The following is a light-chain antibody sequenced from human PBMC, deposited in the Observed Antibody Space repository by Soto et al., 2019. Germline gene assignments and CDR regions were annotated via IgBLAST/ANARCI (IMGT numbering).Light chain of an antibody. CDR1: QSVSSSY. J-gene: IGKJ5*01. V-gene: IGKV3-20*01. CDR2: GAS. CDR3: QQDGNSPIT. Sequence: EIVLTQSPGTLSLSPWEGATLSCRASQSVSSSYLAWYQQKPGQAPRLLIYGASTRASGIPDRFSGSGSGTDFTLTISRLEPEDFAVYYCQQDGNSPITFGQGTRLEI.